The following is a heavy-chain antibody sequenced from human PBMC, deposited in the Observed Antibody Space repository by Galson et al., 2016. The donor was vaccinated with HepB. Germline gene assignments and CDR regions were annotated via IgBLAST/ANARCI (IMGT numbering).Heavy chain of an antibody. J-gene: IGHJ1*01. Sequence: SLRLSCAVSGVAFSDYAMSWVRQTPGRGLEWVSTISSDGRNTHYADSLRGRFIISRDDSKDTIYLQIYSLEAEDTALYYCANDVGGPMFGFWGRGTLVTVSS. V-gene: IGHV3-23*01. D-gene: IGHD3-3*02. CDR2: ISSDGRNT. CDR3: ANDVGGPMFGF. CDR1: GVAFSDYA.